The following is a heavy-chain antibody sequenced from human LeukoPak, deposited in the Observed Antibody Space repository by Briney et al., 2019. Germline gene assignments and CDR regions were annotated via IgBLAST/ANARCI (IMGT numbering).Heavy chain of an antibody. Sequence: AAVAVSCKASGYTFTGYYMHWLRQAPAPGLEWMGWINPNSTGTKHEQKFQGRVTMTRDTSISTAYMELSRLTSDDTAVYYCARVPADSGSYYLGFDFWGQGTLLTVSS. CDR2: INPNSTGT. D-gene: IGHD3-22*01. CDR1: GYTFTGYY. J-gene: IGHJ4*02. CDR3: ARVPADSGSYYLGFDF. V-gene: IGHV1-2*02.